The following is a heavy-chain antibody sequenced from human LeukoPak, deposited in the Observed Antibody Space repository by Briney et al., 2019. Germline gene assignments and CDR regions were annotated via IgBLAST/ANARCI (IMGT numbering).Heavy chain of an antibody. D-gene: IGHD2-15*01. CDR1: GGSINNYY. Sequence: SETLSLTCTVSGGSINNYYWSWIRQPAGKGLEWIGRIYTRGSTNYNPSLKSRVTMSVGTSKNQFSLKLSSVTAADTAVYYCARGRYCSADICSGGDAFDIWGQGTMVSVS. V-gene: IGHV4-4*07. CDR2: IYTRGST. J-gene: IGHJ3*02. CDR3: ARGRYCSADICSGGDAFDI.